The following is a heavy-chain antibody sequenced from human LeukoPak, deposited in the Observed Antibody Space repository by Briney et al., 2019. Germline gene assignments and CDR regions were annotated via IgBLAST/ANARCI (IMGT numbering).Heavy chain of an antibody. J-gene: IGHJ5*02. CDR3: ARSIKWLRLDLNWFDP. Sequence: SVKVSCKDSGGTFISYAIRRVRQAPGKGLEWKGGIIPIFGTATYAQQFQGRVTITPDESTSTAYMELSSLRSEDTAVYYCARSIKWLRLDLNWFDPWGQGTLVTVSS. CDR1: GGTFISYA. D-gene: IGHD5-12*01. V-gene: IGHV1-69*01. CDR2: IIPIFGTA.